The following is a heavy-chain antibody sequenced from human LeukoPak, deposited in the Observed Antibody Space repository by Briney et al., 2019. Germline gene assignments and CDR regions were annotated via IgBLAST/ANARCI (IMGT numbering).Heavy chain of an antibody. V-gene: IGHV3-23*01. J-gene: IGHJ4*02. D-gene: IGHD3-22*01. CDR1: GFTFSSYA. Sequence: PGGSLRLSCAASGFTFSSYAMSWVRQAPGKGLEWVSAISGSGGSTYYADSVKGRFTISRDNSKNTLYLQMNSLRAEDTAVYYCAKDPSYYDSSGYYYTYWGQGTLVTVSS. CDR3: AKDPSYYDSSGYYYTY. CDR2: ISGSGGST.